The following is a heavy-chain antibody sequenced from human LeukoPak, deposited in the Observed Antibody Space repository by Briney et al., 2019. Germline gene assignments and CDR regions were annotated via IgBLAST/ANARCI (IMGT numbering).Heavy chain of an antibody. CDR1: GGTFSSYA. Sequence: SVKVSCKASGGTFSSYAIGWVRQAPGQGLEWMGGIIPIFGTANYAQKFQGRVTITADESTSTAYMELSSLRSEDTAVYYCASHDCSSTSCYGKYYYYYYGMDVWGQGTTVTVSS. J-gene: IGHJ6*02. CDR2: IIPIFGTA. CDR3: ASHDCSSTSCYGKYYYYYYGMDV. V-gene: IGHV1-69*13. D-gene: IGHD2-2*01.